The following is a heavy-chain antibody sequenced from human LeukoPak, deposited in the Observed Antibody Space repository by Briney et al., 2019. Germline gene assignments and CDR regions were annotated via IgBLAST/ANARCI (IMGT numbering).Heavy chain of an antibody. CDR3: ARAGDVVIVTTNSFDS. CDR1: GFTFSSYW. V-gene: IGHV3-7*01. CDR2: IKQDGSEK. Sequence: GGSLRLSCAASGFTFSSYWMSWVRQAPGKGLEWVANIKQDGSEKYYVDSVKGRFTISRDNAKNSLYLQMNSLRAEDTAVYYCARAGDVVIVTTNSFDSWGQGTLVTVSS. J-gene: IGHJ4*02. D-gene: IGHD2/OR15-2a*01.